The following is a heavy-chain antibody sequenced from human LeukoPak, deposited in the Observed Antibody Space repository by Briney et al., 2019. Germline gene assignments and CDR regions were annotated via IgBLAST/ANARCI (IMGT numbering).Heavy chain of an antibody. J-gene: IGHJ4*02. D-gene: IGHD6-19*01. CDR1: GGSISSYY. CDR3: ARLRYSSGWYPDY. V-gene: IGHV4-59*08. Sequence: PSETLSLTCTVSGGSISSYYWSWIRQPPGKGLEWIGYIYYSGSTNYNPSLKSRVTISVDTSKNQFSLNLSSVTAADTAVYYCARLRYSSGWYPDYWGQGTLVTVSS. CDR2: IYYSGST.